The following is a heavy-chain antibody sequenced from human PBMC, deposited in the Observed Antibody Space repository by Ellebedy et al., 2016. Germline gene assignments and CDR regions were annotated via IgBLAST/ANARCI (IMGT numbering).Heavy chain of an antibody. CDR1: GFTLSRYG. D-gene: IGHD2-2*01. CDR2: LYYDGRNQ. Sequence: GGSLRLSXAASGFTLSRYGIHWVRQAPGKGLEWVAVLYYDGRNQHIANSVKGRFTMSRDNSKATVFLQMNSLRAEDTAVYYCARETGVVPEHGYMDVWGRGTTVTVSS. V-gene: IGHV3-33*08. CDR3: ARETGVVPEHGYMDV. J-gene: IGHJ6*03.